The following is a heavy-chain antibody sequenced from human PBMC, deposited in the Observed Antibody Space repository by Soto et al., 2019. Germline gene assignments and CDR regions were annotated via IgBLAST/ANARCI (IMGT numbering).Heavy chain of an antibody. D-gene: IGHD6-6*01. CDR2: ISSSSSYI. CDR3: ARYQGSSSRPYYYYYGMDV. V-gene: IGHV3-21*01. J-gene: IGHJ6*02. CDR1: GFTFSSYS. Sequence: PGGSLRLSCAASGFTFSSYSMNWVRQAPGKGLEWVSSISSSSSYIYYADSVKGRFTISRDNAKNSLYLQMNSLRAEDTAVYYCARYQGSSSRPYYYYYGMDVWGQGTTVTVSS.